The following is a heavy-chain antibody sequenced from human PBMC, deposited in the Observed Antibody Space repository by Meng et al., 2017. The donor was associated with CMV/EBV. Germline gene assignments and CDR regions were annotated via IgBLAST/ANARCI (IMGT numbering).Heavy chain of an antibody. CDR1: GYSSTSYW. Sequence: GGSLRLSCKGSGYSSTSYWIGWVRQMPGKGLEWMGIIYPGDSDTRYSPSFQGQVTISADKSISTAYLQWSSLKASDTAMYYCARLGGVPAAGVIYRGHWFDPWGQGTLVTVSS. J-gene: IGHJ5*02. CDR2: IYPGDSDT. D-gene: IGHD2-2*01. V-gene: IGHV5-51*01. CDR3: ARLGGVPAAGVIYRGHWFDP.